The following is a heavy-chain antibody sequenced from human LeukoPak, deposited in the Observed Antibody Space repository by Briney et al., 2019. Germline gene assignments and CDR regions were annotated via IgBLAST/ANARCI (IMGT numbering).Heavy chain of an antibody. CDR1: GFTFSSYA. Sequence: PGGSLRLSCAASGFTFSSYAMHWVRHAPGKGLEWVANIKQDGSKKSYVDSVKGRFTISRDNAKNSLYLQMNSLRAEDTAIYYCTRVGYIDEGIDYWGQGTLVTVSS. D-gene: IGHD5-24*01. CDR3: TRVGYIDEGIDY. J-gene: IGHJ4*02. CDR2: IKQDGSKK. V-gene: IGHV3-7*04.